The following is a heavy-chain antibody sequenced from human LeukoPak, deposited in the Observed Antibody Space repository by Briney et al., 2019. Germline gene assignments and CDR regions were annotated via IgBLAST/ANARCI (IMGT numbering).Heavy chain of an antibody. D-gene: IGHD3-3*01. Sequence: PSETLSLTRTVSGDSINTGRYFWGWIRQPPGKGLEWIGTIFYTGSTYYNPSLQSRVTISIDTSKNRFSLSLTSVSAADTAVYFCARRRSHDVWSAWGQGTLVSVSS. J-gene: IGHJ4*02. CDR3: ARRRSHDVWSA. V-gene: IGHV4-39*01. CDR1: GDSINTGRYF. CDR2: IFYTGST.